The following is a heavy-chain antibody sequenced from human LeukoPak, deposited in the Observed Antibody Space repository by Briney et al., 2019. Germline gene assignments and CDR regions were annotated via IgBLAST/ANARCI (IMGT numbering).Heavy chain of an antibody. Sequence: SETLSLTCAVYGGSFSGYYWSWIRQPPGKGLEWIGEINHSGSANYNPSLKSRVTISVDTSKNQFSLKLSSVTAADTAVYYCASRIAVAGPFDYWGQGTLVTVSS. V-gene: IGHV4-34*01. D-gene: IGHD6-19*01. CDR2: INHSGSA. CDR1: GGSFSGYY. J-gene: IGHJ4*02. CDR3: ASRIAVAGPFDY.